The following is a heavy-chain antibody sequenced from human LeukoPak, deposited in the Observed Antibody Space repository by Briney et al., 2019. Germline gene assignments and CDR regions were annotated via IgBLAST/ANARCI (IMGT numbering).Heavy chain of an antibody. V-gene: IGHV1-2*06. CDR1: GYNFNGYY. D-gene: IGHD3-10*01. Sequence: ASVKVSCKASGYNFNGYYMHWVRQAPGHGLEWMGRINPNSGGTNYAQKFQGRVTMTRDTSISTAYMELSRLRSDDTAVYYCARDRATMVRGAYGMDVWGQGTTVTVSS. CDR3: ARDRATMVRGAYGMDV. CDR2: INPNSGGT. J-gene: IGHJ6*02.